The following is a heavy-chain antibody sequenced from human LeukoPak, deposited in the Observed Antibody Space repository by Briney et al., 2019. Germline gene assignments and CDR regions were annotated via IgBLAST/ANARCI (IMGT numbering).Heavy chain of an antibody. CDR2: ISWNSGSI. V-gene: IGHV3-9*01. J-gene: IGHJ4*02. D-gene: IGHD1-14*01. Sequence: VRSLRLSCAASGFTFDDYAMHWVRQAPGKGLEWVSGISWNSGSIGYADSVKGRFTISRDNAKNSLYLQMNSLRAEDTAVYYCARDTFQPGRIDCWGQGTLVIVSS. CDR3: ARDTFQPGRIDC. CDR1: GFTFDDYA.